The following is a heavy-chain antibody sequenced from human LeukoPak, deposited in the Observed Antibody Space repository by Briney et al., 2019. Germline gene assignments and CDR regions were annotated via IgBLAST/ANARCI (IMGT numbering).Heavy chain of an antibody. CDR2: IRYDGSNK. D-gene: IGHD6-19*01. CDR1: GFTFSSYG. V-gene: IGHV3-30*02. Sequence: GGSLRLSCAASGFTFSSYGMHWVRQAPGKGLEWVAFIRYDGSNKYYADSVRGRFTISRDNSKNTLYLQMNSLRAEDTAVYYCAKPVYSSGWYVTYWGQGTLVTVSS. CDR3: AKPVYSSGWYVTY. J-gene: IGHJ4*02.